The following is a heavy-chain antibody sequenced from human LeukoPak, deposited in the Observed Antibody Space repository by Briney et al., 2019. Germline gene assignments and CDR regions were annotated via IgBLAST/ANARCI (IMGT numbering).Heavy chain of an antibody. D-gene: IGHD5-12*01. J-gene: IGHJ4*02. V-gene: IGHV4-59*01. CDR2: IYYSGST. CDR1: GGSISSYY. Sequence: SETLSLTCTVSGGSISSYYWSWIRQPPGKGRGWIGYIYYSGSTNYNPSLKSRVTISVDTSKNQFSLKLSSVTAVDTAVYYCARLYWVATLFDYWGQGTVVTVSS. CDR3: ARLYWVATLFDY.